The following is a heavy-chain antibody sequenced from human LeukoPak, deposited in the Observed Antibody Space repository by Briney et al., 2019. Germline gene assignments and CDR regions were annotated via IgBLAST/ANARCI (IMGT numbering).Heavy chain of an antibody. D-gene: IGHD2-8*01. V-gene: IGHV3-7*04. CDR2: IKQDGSEQ. CDR1: GFTFSTFW. J-gene: IGHJ4*02. CDR3: ARGRGTYGVYYFDY. Sequence: GGSLTLSCTASGFTFSTFWMTWVRQAPGKGLEWVANIKQDGSEQYYVDSVKVRFTISRDNAKNSLSLQMNSLRAEDTALYYCARGRGTYGVYYFDYRGWECTVTVSS.